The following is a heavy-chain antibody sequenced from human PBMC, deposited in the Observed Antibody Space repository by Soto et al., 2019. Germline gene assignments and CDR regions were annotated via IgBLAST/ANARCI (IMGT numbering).Heavy chain of an antibody. J-gene: IGHJ6*02. D-gene: IGHD3-10*01. CDR1: GGSVNVGDHY. CDR2: ISYSGNT. V-gene: IGHV4-30-4*08. CDR3: ARQGGSDYYGMDV. Sequence: SETLSLTCTVSGGSVNVGDHYWSWIRQFPGRGLEWIGYISYSGNTYYNPSLKGRVTLSLDMSKSQFSLKLASVTAADTAVYYCARQGGSDYYGMDVWGQGTTVIVSS.